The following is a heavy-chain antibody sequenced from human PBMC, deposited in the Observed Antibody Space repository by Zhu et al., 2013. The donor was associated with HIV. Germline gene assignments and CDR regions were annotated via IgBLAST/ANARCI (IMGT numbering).Heavy chain of an antibody. V-gene: IGHV1-2*02. D-gene: IGHD2-21*02. CDR3: ARHRDIVVVTASLLVSRAEYFQH. Sequence: QVQLVQSWAEVRKSGASVKVSCSFSGFTITSYGIHWVQQSPGQGLEWMGWINPGNGSPSYAKKFQGRFTMTRDMSTTTAYTDLSSLTSEDMAVYYYARHRDIVVVTASLLVSRAEYFQHWGQGTWSPSPQ. J-gene: IGHJ1*01. CDR2: INPGNGSP. CDR1: GFTITSYG.